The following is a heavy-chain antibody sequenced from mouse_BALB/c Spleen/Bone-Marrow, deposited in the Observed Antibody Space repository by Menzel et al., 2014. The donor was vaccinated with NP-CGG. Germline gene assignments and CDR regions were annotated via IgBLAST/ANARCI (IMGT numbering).Heavy chain of an antibody. CDR3: ARNYGHWYFDV. V-gene: IGHV1-14*01. Sequence: EVKVVESGPELVKPGASVKMSCKASGYTFTTYVMHWVIQRPGQGLEWIGYVNPYNDGTKYNEKFKGKATLTSAKSSSTAYMELSSLTSEDSAVYYCARNYGHWYFDVWGAGTTVTVSS. J-gene: IGHJ1*01. CDR2: VNPYNDGT. D-gene: IGHD1-1*02. CDR1: GYTFTTYV.